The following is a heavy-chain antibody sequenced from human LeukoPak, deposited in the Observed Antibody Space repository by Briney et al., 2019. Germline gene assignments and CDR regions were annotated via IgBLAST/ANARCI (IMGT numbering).Heavy chain of an antibody. D-gene: IGHD3-10*01. CDR3: VRGTHYGSGSFYTLFDY. Sequence: GASVKVSCKASGYTFTNYDVNWVRQATGQGLEWMGWLNPNNGNTGYAQKFQGRVTMTRITSMSTAYMELSSLTSEDTAVYYCVRGTHYGSGSFYTLFDYWGQGALVTVSS. CDR2: LNPNNGNT. V-gene: IGHV1-8*01. J-gene: IGHJ4*02. CDR1: GYTFTNYD.